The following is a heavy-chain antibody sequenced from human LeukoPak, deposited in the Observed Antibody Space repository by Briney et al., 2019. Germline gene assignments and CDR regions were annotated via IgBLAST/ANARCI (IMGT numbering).Heavy chain of an antibody. D-gene: IGHD5-18*01. Sequence: SVKVSCKASGGTFSSYAISWVRQAPGQGLEWMGGIIPIFGTANYAQKFQGRVTITADESTSTAYMELSSLRSEDTAVYYCARPRGYSYGRVYYFDYWGQGTLVTVSS. CDR3: ARPRGYSYGRVYYFDY. CDR2: IIPIFGTA. CDR1: GGTFSSYA. V-gene: IGHV1-69*13. J-gene: IGHJ4*02.